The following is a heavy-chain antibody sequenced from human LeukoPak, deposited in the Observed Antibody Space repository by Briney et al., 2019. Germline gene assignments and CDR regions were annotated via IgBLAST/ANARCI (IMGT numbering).Heavy chain of an antibody. CDR1: GFTFSNYA. CDR3: AKVFVLLRGTPENWFDP. J-gene: IGHJ5*02. Sequence: GGSLRLSCAASGFTFSNYAMHWVRQAPGKGLEWVAVISFDGSDQYYADPVRGRFTISRDNSKNTLYLQMNSLRVEDTAVYFCAKVFVLLRGTPENWFDPWGQGTLVTVSS. D-gene: IGHD1-14*01. CDR2: ISFDGSDQ. V-gene: IGHV3-30*18.